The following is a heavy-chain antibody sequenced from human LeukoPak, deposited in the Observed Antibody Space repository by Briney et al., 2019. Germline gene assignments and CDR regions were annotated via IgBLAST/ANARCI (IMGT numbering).Heavy chain of an antibody. CDR2: IDWDDDK. CDR1: DFSLIPNGLC. CDR3: ARTEYSSGWYYY. V-gene: IGHV2-70*11. D-gene: IGHD6-19*01. Sequence: SGPALVKPTQALRLTCSFYDFSLIPNGLCVSWIRQPPGYALEWLARIDWDDDKHYSTSLKTRLTISKDTSKNQVVLTMTNMDPVDTATYYCARTEYSSGWYYYWGQGTLVTVSS. J-gene: IGHJ4*02.